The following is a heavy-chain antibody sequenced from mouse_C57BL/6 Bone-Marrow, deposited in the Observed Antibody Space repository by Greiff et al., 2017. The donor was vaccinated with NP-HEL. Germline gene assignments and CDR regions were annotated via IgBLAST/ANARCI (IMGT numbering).Heavy chain of an antibody. V-gene: IGHV5-2*01. Sequence: EVKVVESGGGLVQPGESLKLSCESNEYEFPSHDMSWVRKTPEKRLELVAAINSDGGSPYYPDTMERRFIISRDNTKKTLYLQMSSLRSEDTALYYCARLRRGSYAMDYWGQGTSVTVSS. D-gene: IGHD2-12*01. CDR2: INSDGGSP. CDR3: ARLRRGSYAMDY. CDR1: EYEFPSHD. J-gene: IGHJ4*01.